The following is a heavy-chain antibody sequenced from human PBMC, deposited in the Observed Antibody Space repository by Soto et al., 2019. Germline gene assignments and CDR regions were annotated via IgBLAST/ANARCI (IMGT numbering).Heavy chain of an antibody. D-gene: IGHD3-22*01. J-gene: IGHJ4*02. V-gene: IGHV3-48*03. CDR1: GFTFSSYE. Sequence: PGGSLRLSCAASGFTFSSYELNWVRQAPGKGLQWVSYISSSGYTIYCADSVKGRFTISRDNAKNSLYLQMNSLRAEDTAVYYCARDPPPDTDYSDTSGPGYFDYWGQGTLVTVSS. CDR2: ISSSGYTI. CDR3: ARDPPPDTDYSDTSGPGYFDY.